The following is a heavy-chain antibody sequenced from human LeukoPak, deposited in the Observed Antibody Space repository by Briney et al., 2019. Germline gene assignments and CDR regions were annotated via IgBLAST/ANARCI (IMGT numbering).Heavy chain of an antibody. Sequence: SETLSLTCTVSGGSISSSSYYWGWIRQPPGKGLEWIGSIYYSGSTYYNPSLKSRVTMSVDTSKNQFSLKLSSVTAADTAVYYCARGCRDGYSNYWYFDLWGRGTLVTVSS. V-gene: IGHV4-39*07. CDR1: GGSISSSSYY. J-gene: IGHJ2*01. D-gene: IGHD5-24*01. CDR3: ARGCRDGYSNYWYFDL. CDR2: IYYSGST.